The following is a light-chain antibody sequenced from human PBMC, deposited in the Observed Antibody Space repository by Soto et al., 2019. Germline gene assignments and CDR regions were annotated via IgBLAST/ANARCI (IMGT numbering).Light chain of an antibody. CDR2: GAS. Sequence: EIVLTQSPGTLSLSPGKRATLSCRASQSVSSSYLAWYQQKPGQAPRLLIYGASSRTTGIPDRFSGSGSGTDFTLTISSLEPEDFAVYYCQQYGSSPGTFGKGTKVEIK. CDR3: QQYGSSPGT. V-gene: IGKV3-20*01. J-gene: IGKJ1*01. CDR1: QSVSSSY.